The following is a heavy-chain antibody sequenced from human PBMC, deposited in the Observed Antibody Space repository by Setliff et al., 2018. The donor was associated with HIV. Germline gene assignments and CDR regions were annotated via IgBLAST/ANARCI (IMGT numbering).Heavy chain of an antibody. CDR1: GYTFTDHY. J-gene: IGHJ4*02. V-gene: IGHV1-69-2*01. Sequence: GASVKVSCKTSGYTFTDHYINWLQQAPGKGFEWMGRISPKYGVTNDAEKFQGKVTTTADASEDTVYLEVRGLRYEDRAQYYCVVGAFSWGKYYWGQGTQVTVSS. CDR2: ISPKYGVT. CDR3: VVGAFSWGKYY. D-gene: IGHD3-16*01.